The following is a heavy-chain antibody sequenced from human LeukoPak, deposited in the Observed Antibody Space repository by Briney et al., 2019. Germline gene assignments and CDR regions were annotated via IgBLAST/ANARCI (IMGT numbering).Heavy chain of an antibody. CDR2: ISGSGGST. D-gene: IGHD6-13*01. J-gene: IGHJ2*01. Sequence: GGSLRLSCSGSGFPFVDFAMGWVRQAPGKGLEWVSAISGSGGSTYYADSVKGRFTISRDNSKNTLYLQMNSLRAEDTAVYYCAKTGYSSSWANWYFDLWGRGTLVTVSS. V-gene: IGHV3-23*01. CDR1: GFPFVDFA. CDR3: AKTGYSSSWANWYFDL.